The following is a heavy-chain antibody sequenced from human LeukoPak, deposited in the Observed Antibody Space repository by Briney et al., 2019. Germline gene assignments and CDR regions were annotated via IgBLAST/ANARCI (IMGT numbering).Heavy chain of an antibody. D-gene: IGHD3-22*01. CDR2: MYSGGST. V-gene: IGHV4-59*12. Sequence: SGTLSLTCTVSDGSINGYYWSWIRQPPGKGLDWIGYMYSGGSTYYNPSLKSRVTISVDTSKNQFSLKLSSVTAADTAVYYCLTVLYYDSSGYWKDYWGQGTLVTVSS. CDR1: DGSINGYY. J-gene: IGHJ4*02. CDR3: LTVLYYDSSGYWKDY.